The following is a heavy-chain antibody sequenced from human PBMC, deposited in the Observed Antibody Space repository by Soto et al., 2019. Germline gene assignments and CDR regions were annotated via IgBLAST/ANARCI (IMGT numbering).Heavy chain of an antibody. CDR2: ISGSGGST. Sequence: GGSLRLSCAASGFTFSSYAMSWVRQAPGKGLEWVSAISGSGGSTYYADSVKGRFTISRDNSKNTLYLQMNSLRAEDTAVYYCAKSQRLTLRLRPFDYWGQGTLVTVSS. J-gene: IGHJ4*02. V-gene: IGHV3-23*01. CDR1: GFTFSSYA. CDR3: AKSQRLTLRLRPFDY. D-gene: IGHD6-25*01.